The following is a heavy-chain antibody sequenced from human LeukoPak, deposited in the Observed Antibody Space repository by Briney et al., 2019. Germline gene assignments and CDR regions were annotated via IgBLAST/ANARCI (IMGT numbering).Heavy chain of an antibody. J-gene: IGHJ4*02. Sequence: GGSLRLSCTASGFTFSDYWMSWVRQTPGKGLEWVASIEQDGSEKFYVDSVKGRFTISRDNAKNSLFLQMNSLRADDTPVYYCARPSVLGPNTDYWGQGTLLTVSS. CDR3: ARPSVLGPNTDY. CDR2: IEQDGSEK. D-gene: IGHD4/OR15-4a*01. CDR1: GFTFSDYW. V-gene: IGHV3-7*01.